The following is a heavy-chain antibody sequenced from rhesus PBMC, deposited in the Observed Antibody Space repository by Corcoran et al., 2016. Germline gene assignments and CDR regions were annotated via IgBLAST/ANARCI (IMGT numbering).Heavy chain of an antibody. CDR1: GYTFTDYY. D-gene: IGHD3-34*01. J-gene: IGHJ4*01. V-gene: IGHV1-138*01. CDR3: AREGSAIYFDY. Sequence: QVQLVQSGAEVKKPGSSVKVSCKASGYTFTDYYMHWVRQSPGQGREWMGEINPKTGGTNYAQKFHVRVTMTRDTSTSTAYMELSSLRSEDTAVYYCAREGSAIYFDYWGQGVLVTVSS. CDR2: INPKTGGT.